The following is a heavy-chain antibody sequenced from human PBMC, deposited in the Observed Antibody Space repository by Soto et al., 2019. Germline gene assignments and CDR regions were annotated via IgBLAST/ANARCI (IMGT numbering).Heavy chain of an antibody. J-gene: IGHJ6*02. CDR3: AKSSSLSSLGPYGLDV. V-gene: IGHV4-4*07. CDR2: IYISGST. D-gene: IGHD6-13*01. Sequence: SEPLSLTRTGSDGYINSYYWYWIRQPAGQGLEWSGRIYISGSTNYTPPLKSRVTVSIDTSNSQFSLKVCSGAAADPAVYYCAKSSSLSSLGPYGLDVGGLGAAVTISS. CDR1: DGYINSYY.